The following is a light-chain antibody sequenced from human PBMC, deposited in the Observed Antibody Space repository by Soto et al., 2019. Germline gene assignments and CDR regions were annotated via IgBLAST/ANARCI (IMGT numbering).Light chain of an antibody. CDR1: QSASGSY. V-gene: IGKV3-20*01. CDR2: GAS. Sequence: PGERATLSCRASQSASGSYLAWYQQKPGQTPRLLIYGASSRATGIPDRFSGSGSGTDFTLTISRLEPEDFAVYYCQQYGSSPPYTFGQGTKLEIK. CDR3: QQYGSSPPYT. J-gene: IGKJ2*01.